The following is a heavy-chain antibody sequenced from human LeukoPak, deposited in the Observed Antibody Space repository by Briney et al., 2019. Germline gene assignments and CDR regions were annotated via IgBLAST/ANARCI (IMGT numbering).Heavy chain of an antibody. CDR1: GGSISSGDYY. J-gene: IGHJ4*02. CDR3: ARGRAATGTPYPFDY. CDR2: MFYTGSP. V-gene: IGHV4-61*08. Sequence: PSETLSLTCTVSGGSISSGDYYWSWIRQPPGKGLEWIGYMFYTGSPNYNPSLKSRVIISVNTSKNQFSLTLTSVTAADTAVYYCARGRAATGTPYPFDYWGQGTLVTVSS. D-gene: IGHD6-13*01.